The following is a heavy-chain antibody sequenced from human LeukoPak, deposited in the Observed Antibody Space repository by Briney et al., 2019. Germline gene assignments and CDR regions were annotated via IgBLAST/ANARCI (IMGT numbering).Heavy chain of an antibody. J-gene: IGHJ6*02. V-gene: IGHV4-4*07. Sequence: SETLSLTCTVSGGSISSYYWSWIRQPAGKGLEWIGRIYTSGSTNYNPSLKSRVTMSVDTSKNQFSLKLSSVTAADTAVYYCARGKAAPGSFFYYYGMDVWGQGTTVTVSS. CDR2: IYTSGST. CDR3: ARGKAAPGSFFYYYGMDV. CDR1: GGSISSYY. D-gene: IGHD2-15*01.